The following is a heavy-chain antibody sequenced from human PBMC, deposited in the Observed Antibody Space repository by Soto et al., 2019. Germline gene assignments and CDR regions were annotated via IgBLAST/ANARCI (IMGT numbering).Heavy chain of an antibody. J-gene: IGHJ5*02. CDR3: ARWWSGSRQGFDP. Sequence: QVQLQESGPGLVKPSQTLSLTCTVSGGSISSGDYYWSWIRQHPGKGLEWIGYIYYSGSTYYNPSLRGRGTLPVDTSKTQVALKLSAVTAAGTAVYSCARWWSGSRQGFDPWGQGTLVTVSA. CDR1: GGSISSGDYY. V-gene: IGHV4-31*03. D-gene: IGHD3-3*01. CDR2: IYYSGST.